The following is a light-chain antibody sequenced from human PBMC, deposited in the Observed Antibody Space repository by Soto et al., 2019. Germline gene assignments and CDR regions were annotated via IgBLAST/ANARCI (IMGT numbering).Light chain of an antibody. J-gene: IGLJ2*01. Sequence: QSALTQPASVSGSPGQLITISCTGTSRDIGAYDYVSWDQQHPGQSPRLIIYDVTEQPSGISDRFSGARSVNTASLTSSGLRPEDEAEYYCSSKRDKNTLLFAGATKLTVL. CDR3: SSKRDKNTLL. CDR2: DVT. V-gene: IGLV2-14*03. CDR1: SRDIGAYDY.